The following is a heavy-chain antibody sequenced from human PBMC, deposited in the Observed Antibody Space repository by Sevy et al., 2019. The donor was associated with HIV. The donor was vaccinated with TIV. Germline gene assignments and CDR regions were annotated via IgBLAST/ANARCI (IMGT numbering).Heavy chain of an antibody. V-gene: IGHV1-3*01. D-gene: IGHD3-3*01. Sequence: ASVKVSCKASGYTFTSYAMHWVRQAPGQRLEWMGWINAGNGNTKYAQKFQGRVTITRDTSASTAYMELSSLRSEDTAVYYCAIPRPITIFGVVMEGLDAFDIWGQGTMVTVSS. CDR3: AIPRPITIFGVVMEGLDAFDI. J-gene: IGHJ3*02. CDR1: GYTFTSYA. CDR2: INAGNGNT.